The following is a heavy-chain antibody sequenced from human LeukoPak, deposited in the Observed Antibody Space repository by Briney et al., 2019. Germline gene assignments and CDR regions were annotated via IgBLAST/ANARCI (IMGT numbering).Heavy chain of an antibody. V-gene: IGHV4-4*02. J-gene: IGHJ4*02. D-gene: IGHD1-26*01. Sequence: SETLSLTCAVSGGSISSSNWWSWVRQPPGKGLEWIGEIYHSGSTNYTPSLKSRVTISVDKSKNQFSLKLSSVTAADTAVYYCAWTGIVGATNIDCWGQGTLVTVSS. CDR2: IYHSGST. CDR3: AWTGIVGATNIDC. CDR1: GGSISSSNW.